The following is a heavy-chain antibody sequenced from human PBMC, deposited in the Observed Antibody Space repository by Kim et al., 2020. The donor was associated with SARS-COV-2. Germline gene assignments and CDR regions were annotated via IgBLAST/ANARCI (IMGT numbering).Heavy chain of an antibody. CDR2: IYPGDSDT. Sequence: GESLKISCKGSGYSFTSYWIGWVRQMPGKGLEWMGIIYPGDSDTRYSPSFQGQVTISADKSISTAYLQWSSLKASDTAMYYCARRRYYGSGSLRWGHTKSSMDYWGQGTGVTVSS. J-gene: IGHJ4*02. CDR1: GYSFTSYW. D-gene: IGHD3-10*01. CDR3: ARRRYYGSGSLRWGHTKSSMDY. V-gene: IGHV5-51*01.